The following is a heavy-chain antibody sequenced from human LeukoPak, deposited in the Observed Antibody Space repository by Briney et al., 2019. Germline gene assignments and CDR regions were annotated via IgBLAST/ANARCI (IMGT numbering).Heavy chain of an antibody. CDR1: GGSISSSSYY. CDR2: IYYSGST. CDR3: ARDSRSGYRIFGFDY. J-gene: IGHJ4*02. Sequence: SETLSLTCTVSGGSISSSSYYWGWIRQPPGKGLEWIGSIYYSGSTYYNPSLKSRVTISVDTSKNQFSLKLSSVTAADTAVYYCARDSRSGYRIFGFDYWGQGTLVTVSS. D-gene: IGHD3-3*01. V-gene: IGHV4-39*07.